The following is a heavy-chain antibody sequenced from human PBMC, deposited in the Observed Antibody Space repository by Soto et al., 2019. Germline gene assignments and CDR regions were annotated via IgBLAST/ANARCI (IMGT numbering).Heavy chain of an antibody. J-gene: IGHJ6*02. V-gene: IGHV4-61*01. CDR3: ARGRGVVTYYFGTEV. CDR2: IYYTGTT. D-gene: IGHD3-22*01. Sequence: QVQLQESGPGLVKPSETLSLTCTVSGGSVTSVSYYWSWIRQPPGKGLEWLGYIYYTGTTHYNPSLKRRVTIPIDPSSKQFSLKMSTVTAADTAVYYCARGRGVVTYYFGTEVWGQGTTVTVSS. CDR1: GGSVTSVSYY.